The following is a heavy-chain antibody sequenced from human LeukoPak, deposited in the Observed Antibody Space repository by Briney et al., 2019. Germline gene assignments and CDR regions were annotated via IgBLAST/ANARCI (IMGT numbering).Heavy chain of an antibody. Sequence: ASVKVSCKASGYTFTSYDINWERQATGQGLEWMGWMNPNSGNTGSAQKFQGRVTMTRNTSITTAYMELSSLRSEDTAVYYCARGGAVAGKGRWFDPWGQGTLVTVSS. CDR2: MNPNSGNT. J-gene: IGHJ5*02. V-gene: IGHV1-8*01. D-gene: IGHD6-19*01. CDR1: GYTFTSYD. CDR3: ARGGAVAGKGRWFDP.